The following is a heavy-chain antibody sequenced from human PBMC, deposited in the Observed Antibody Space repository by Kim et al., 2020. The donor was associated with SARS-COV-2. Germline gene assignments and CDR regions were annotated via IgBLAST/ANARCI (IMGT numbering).Heavy chain of an antibody. Sequence: SETLSLTCTVSGGSITTNYWSWIRQAAGQGQEYIGRIHKSGTTSYNPSLKSRVTMSVDTSKNQFFLKLSSVTAADTAVYYCARGPYSDTPRWFDPWGQGTLVTVSS. CDR2: IHKSGTT. D-gene: IGHD6-13*01. CDR1: GGSITTNY. J-gene: IGHJ5*02. V-gene: IGHV4-4*07. CDR3: ARGPYSDTPRWFDP.